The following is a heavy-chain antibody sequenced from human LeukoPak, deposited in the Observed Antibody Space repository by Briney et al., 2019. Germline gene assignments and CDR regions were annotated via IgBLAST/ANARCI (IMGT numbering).Heavy chain of an antibody. CDR2: ISYDGSNK. Sequence: PGGSLRLSCAASGFKFSSYTINWVRQAPGKGLEWVTVISYDGSNKYYGDSVKGRFTISRDNSKNTLYLKMNSLRAEDTAVYYCAKEGSNGDFDYWGQGTLVTVSS. CDR3: AKEGSNGDFDY. J-gene: IGHJ4*02. CDR1: GFKFSSYT. D-gene: IGHD1-26*01. V-gene: IGHV3-30*18.